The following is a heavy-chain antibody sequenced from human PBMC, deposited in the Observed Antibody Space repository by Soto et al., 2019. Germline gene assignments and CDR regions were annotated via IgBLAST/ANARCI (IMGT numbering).Heavy chain of an antibody. V-gene: IGHV1-18*01. J-gene: IGHJ4*02. CDR1: GYTFTSYG. D-gene: IGHD3-16*02. Sequence: GASVKVSCKASGYTFTSYGISWVRQATGQGLEWMGWISAYNGNTNYAQKLQGRVTMTTDTSTSTAYMELRSLRSDDTAVYYCARVMITFGGVIAYYFDYWGQGTLVTVSS. CDR2: ISAYNGNT. CDR3: ARVMITFGGVIAYYFDY.